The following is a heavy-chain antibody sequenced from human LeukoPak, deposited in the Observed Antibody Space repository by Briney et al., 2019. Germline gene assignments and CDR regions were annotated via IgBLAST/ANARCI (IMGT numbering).Heavy chain of an antibody. Sequence: GGSLRLSCAASGFTFSTYWMHWVRQAPGKGLVWVARIRPEGTTTAYADSVKGRFTISRDNAKNTLFLQMNSLSAEDTAVYYCARGFVLIFFYLWGQGNLVTVSS. V-gene: IGHV3-74*03. D-gene: IGHD3-9*01. CDR3: ARGFVLIFFYL. CDR1: GFTFSTYW. J-gene: IGHJ5*02. CDR2: IRPEGTTT.